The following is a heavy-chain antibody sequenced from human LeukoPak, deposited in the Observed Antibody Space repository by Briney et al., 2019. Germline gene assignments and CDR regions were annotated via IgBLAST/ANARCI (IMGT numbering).Heavy chain of an antibody. J-gene: IGHJ5*02. Sequence: GGSLRLSCATSGFNFDNAWMNWVRQAPGKGLEWVGRIRSNSDGGAIDYAAPAKGRFALSRDDSKNTLYLQMNSLQTEDTAMYYCATDFYDSTWGQGTLVTVSS. CDR1: GFNFDNAW. CDR3: ATDFYDST. D-gene: IGHD2/OR15-2a*01. V-gene: IGHV3-15*07. CDR2: IRSNSDGGAI.